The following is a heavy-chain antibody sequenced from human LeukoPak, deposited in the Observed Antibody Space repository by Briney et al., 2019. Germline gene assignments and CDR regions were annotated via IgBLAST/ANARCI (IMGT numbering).Heavy chain of an antibody. Sequence: PGGSLRLSCAASGFTLDDYGMSWVRQAPGKGLEWVSGINWNGGSTGYADSVKGRFTISRDNAKNSLYLQMNSPRAEDTALYYCARRDSSGYYYFDYWGQGTLVTVSS. D-gene: IGHD3-22*01. V-gene: IGHV3-20*04. CDR3: ARRDSSGYYYFDY. CDR2: INWNGGST. CDR1: GFTLDDYG. J-gene: IGHJ4*02.